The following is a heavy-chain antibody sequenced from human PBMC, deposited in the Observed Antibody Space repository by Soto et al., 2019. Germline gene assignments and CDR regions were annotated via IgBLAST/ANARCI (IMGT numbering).Heavy chain of an antibody. CDR3: AKDFTGPLAFDP. CDR1: GGSISSYY. J-gene: IGHJ5*02. Sequence: SETLSLTCTVSGGSISSYYWSWIRQPPGKGLEWIGYIYYSGSTNYNPSLKSRVTISVDNSKNTLYLQMNSLRAEDTAVYYCAKDFTGPLAFDPWGQGTLVTVSS. V-gene: IGHV4-59*12. CDR2: IYYSGST.